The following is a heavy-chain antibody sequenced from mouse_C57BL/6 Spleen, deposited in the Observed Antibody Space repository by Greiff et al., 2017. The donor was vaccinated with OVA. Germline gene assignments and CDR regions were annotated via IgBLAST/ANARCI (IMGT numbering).Heavy chain of an antibody. CDR1: GYSITSGYY. D-gene: IGHD1-1*01. V-gene: IGHV3-6*01. Sequence: DVKLQESGPGLVKPSQSLSLTCSVTGYSITSGYYWNWIRQFPGNKLEWMGYISYDGSNNYNPSLKNRISITRDTSKNQFFLKLNSVTTEDTATYYCAREDTYYYGSSFYYYAMDYWGQGTSVTVSS. CDR2: ISYDGSN. J-gene: IGHJ4*01. CDR3: AREDTYYYGSSFYYYAMDY.